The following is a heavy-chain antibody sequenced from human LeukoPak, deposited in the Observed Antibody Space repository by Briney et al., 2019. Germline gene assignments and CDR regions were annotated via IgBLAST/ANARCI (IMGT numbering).Heavy chain of an antibody. J-gene: IGHJ4*02. CDR3: ARHSIRVGWSDPFDY. CDR2: IYHSGST. V-gene: IGHV4-39*01. CDR1: DDSMSSILYY. Sequence: PSETLSLTCTVSDDSMSSILYYWGWIRQSPGKGLEWIGRIYHSGSTYYNPSLKSRVTISVDTFKNQFSLKLHSVTAADTALYYCARHSIRVGWSDPFDYWGQGSLVTVSS. D-gene: IGHD1-1*01.